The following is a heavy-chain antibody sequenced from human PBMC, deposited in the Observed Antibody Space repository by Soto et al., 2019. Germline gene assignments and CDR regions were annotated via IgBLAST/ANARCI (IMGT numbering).Heavy chain of an antibody. V-gene: IGHV3-23*01. CDR3: ATTKFLQYFDY. CDR2: IGGTGGGT. CDR1: GFTFSSYA. Sequence: HPGGSLRLSCAASGFTFSSYAMTWVRQAPGRALEWVSLIGGTGGGTHYADSVKGRFTISRDNSKSTLYLQMNSLRAEDTAVYYCATTKFLQYFDYWGQGTLVTVSS. J-gene: IGHJ4*02. D-gene: IGHD3-3*01.